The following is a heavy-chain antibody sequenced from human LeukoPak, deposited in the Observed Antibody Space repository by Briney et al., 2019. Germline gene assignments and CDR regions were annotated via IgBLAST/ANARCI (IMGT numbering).Heavy chain of an antibody. CDR1: GFTFSNYR. V-gene: IGHV3-48*04. Sequence: GGSLRLSCAASGFTFSNYRMNWVRQAPGKGLEWISYIGSSSSTIYYTDSVKGRFTISRDNAKNSLYLQMNSLRAEDTAVYYCARVAKRSSTSCCDFDYWGQGTLVTVSS. J-gene: IGHJ4*02. D-gene: IGHD2-2*01. CDR2: IGSSSSTI. CDR3: ARVAKRSSTSCCDFDY.